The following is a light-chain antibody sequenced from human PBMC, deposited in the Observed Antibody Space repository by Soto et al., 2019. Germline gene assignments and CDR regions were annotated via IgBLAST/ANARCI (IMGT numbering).Light chain of an antibody. Sequence: EIVLTQSPATLSCSPGEGATSPSRASQRVGGSYLAGYRQKPGRAPRLLIYGASSRATGIPDRFSGSGSGTDFTLTISRLEPEDFAVYYCHQYDSSPLTFGGGTKVEIK. CDR1: QRVGGSY. CDR2: GAS. CDR3: HQYDSSPLT. V-gene: IGKV3-20*01. J-gene: IGKJ4*01.